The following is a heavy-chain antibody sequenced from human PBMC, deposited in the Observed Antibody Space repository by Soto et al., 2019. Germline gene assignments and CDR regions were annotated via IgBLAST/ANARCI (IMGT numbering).Heavy chain of an antibody. Sequence: WETLSLSCTVSGGSISIYYWSWIRQPPGKGLEWIGYIYYSGSTNYNPSLKSRVTISVDTSKNQFSLKLSSVTAADTAVYYCARHTSIVATPDGFDIWGQGTMVTVS. J-gene: IGHJ3*02. V-gene: IGHV4-59*08. D-gene: IGHD5-12*01. CDR2: IYYSGST. CDR1: GGSISIYY. CDR3: ARHTSIVATPDGFDI.